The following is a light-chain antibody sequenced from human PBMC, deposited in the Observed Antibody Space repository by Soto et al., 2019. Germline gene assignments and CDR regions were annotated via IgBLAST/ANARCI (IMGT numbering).Light chain of an antibody. V-gene: IGLV3-21*04. CDR3: QVWDSSSDHV. J-gene: IGLJ1*01. CDR2: YDS. Sequence: SSELTQPPSVSVAPGKTARITCGGNNIGRKSVHWYQQKQGQAPVLVIYYDSDRPSGIPERFSGSNSGNTATLTISRVEAGDEADYYCQVWDSSSDHVFGTGTKVTVL. CDR1: NIGRKS.